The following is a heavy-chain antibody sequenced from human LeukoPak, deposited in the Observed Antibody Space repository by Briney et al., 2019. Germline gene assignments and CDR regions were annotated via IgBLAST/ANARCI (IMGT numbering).Heavy chain of an antibody. Sequence: SETLSLTCTVSRYSISSGYYWGWIRQPPGKGLEWIGSIYHSGSTHYNSSLKSRVTISVDTSKNQFSLKLSSVTAADTAVYYCARAIGGTYMTWFDPWGQGTLVTVSS. CDR2: IYHSGST. V-gene: IGHV4-38-2*02. D-gene: IGHD1-26*01. CDR1: RYSISSGYY. CDR3: ARAIGGTYMTWFDP. J-gene: IGHJ5*02.